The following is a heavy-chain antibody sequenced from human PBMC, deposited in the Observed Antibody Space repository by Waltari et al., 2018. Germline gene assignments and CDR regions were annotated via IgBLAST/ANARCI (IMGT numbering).Heavy chain of an antibody. Sequence: QVHLVESGGCVVQPGGSLSPSCAESGFTFPSYGTHWVRQAPGRGLEWVAFISFDGSNRYYADSVKGRFTISRDNNENTLYLQMSSLRAEDTAVYYCAKEGNVVVVPAAIVDYWGQGTLVTVSS. D-gene: IGHD2-2*01. CDR2: ISFDGSNR. CDR1: GFTFPSYG. CDR3: AKEGNVVVVPAAIVDY. V-gene: IGHV3-30*02. J-gene: IGHJ4*02.